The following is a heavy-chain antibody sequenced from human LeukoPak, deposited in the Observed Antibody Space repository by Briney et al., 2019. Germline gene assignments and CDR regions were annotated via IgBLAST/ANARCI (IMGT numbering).Heavy chain of an antibody. CDR3: AGNHSSSSPFDY. V-gene: IGHV3-7*01. D-gene: IGHD6-6*01. J-gene: IGHJ4*02. CDR1: GFTFSSYW. Sequence: GGSLRLSCAASGFTFSSYWMSWVRQAPGKGLEWVANIKEDGSETYYVDSVKGRFTISRDNSKNTLYLQMHSLRVKDTAVYYCAGNHSSSSPFDYWGQGTLVTVSS. CDR2: IKEDGSET.